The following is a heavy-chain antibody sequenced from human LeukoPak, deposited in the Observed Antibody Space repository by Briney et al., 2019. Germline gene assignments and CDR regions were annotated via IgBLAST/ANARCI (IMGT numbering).Heavy chain of an antibody. V-gene: IGHV3-7*01. D-gene: IGHD6-13*01. CDR3: ARESTAGYNSSWYGFRN. CDR1: GFTFSGYW. CDR2: INQDGSEK. J-gene: IGHJ1*01. Sequence: GGSLRLSCAASGFTFSGYWMSWVCQAPGKGLEWVANINQDGSEKYYVDSVKGRFTISRDNAKNSLFLQMGSLRVEDTAVYYCARESTAGYNSSWYGFRNWGQGTLVSVSS.